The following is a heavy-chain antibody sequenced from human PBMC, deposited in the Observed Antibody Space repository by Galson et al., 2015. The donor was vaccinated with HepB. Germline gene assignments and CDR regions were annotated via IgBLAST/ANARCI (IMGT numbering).Heavy chain of an antibody. J-gene: IGHJ4*02. CDR1: GYSFTSYW. CDR2: IYPGDSDT. V-gene: IGHV5-51*01. CDR3: ARHIVEAAGHPGAPDY. Sequence: QSGAEVKKPGESLKISCKGSGYSFTSYWIGWVRQMPGKGLEWMGIIYPGDSDTRYSPSFQGQVTISADKSISTAYLQWSSLKASDTAMYYCARHIVEAAGHPGAPDYWGQGTLVTVSS. D-gene: IGHD6-13*01.